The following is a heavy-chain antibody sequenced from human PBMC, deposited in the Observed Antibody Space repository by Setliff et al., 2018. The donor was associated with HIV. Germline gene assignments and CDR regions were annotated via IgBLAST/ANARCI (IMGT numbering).Heavy chain of an antibody. CDR3: ARDLSIDSSGYPRIGYSYMDV. D-gene: IGHD3-22*01. CDR2: IYPSTSA. Sequence: NPSETLSLTCSVSGGSIGGYSWGWIRQSPGKGLEWIGYIYPSTSANYNPSLKSRVRILLDTSKNQFSLRLTSVTAADTAVYYCARDLSIDSSGYPRIGYSYMDVWGKGTTVTVSS. J-gene: IGHJ6*03. V-gene: IGHV4-4*09. CDR1: GGSIGGYS.